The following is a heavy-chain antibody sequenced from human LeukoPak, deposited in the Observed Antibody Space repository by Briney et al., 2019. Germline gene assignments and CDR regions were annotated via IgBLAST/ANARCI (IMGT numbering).Heavy chain of an antibody. V-gene: IGHV3-72*01. D-gene: IGHD1-26*01. J-gene: IGHJ4*02. Sequence: PGGSLRLSCAASGFTFSDHYMDWVRQAPGKGLEWVGRTRNKANSYTTAYAASVKGRFTLSRDDSKNSVYLQMNSLKTEDAAVYYCARVRWELLGHYFDYWGQGTLVTVSS. CDR1: GFTFSDHY. CDR2: TRNKANSYTT. CDR3: ARVRWELLGHYFDY.